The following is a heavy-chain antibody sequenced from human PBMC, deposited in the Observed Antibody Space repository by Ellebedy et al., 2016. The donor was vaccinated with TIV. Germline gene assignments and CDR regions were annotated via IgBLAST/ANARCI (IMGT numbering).Heavy chain of an antibody. Sequence: PGGSLRLSCAASGFTVSSNYMSWVRQAPGKGLEWVSVIYSGGATSYADSVNGRFTISRDNSKNTLYLQMNSLRVEDTAVYYCARKYIYGFDWGQGTLVTVSS. CDR3: ARKYIYGFD. J-gene: IGHJ4*02. CDR2: IYSGGAT. V-gene: IGHV3-66*01. CDR1: GFTVSSNY. D-gene: IGHD5-18*01.